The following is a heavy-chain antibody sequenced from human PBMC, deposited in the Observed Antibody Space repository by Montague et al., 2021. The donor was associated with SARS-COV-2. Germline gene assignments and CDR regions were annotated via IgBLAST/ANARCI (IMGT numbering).Heavy chain of an antibody. J-gene: IGHJ6*02. CDR3: ATDGDCSGGNCYSNPPRYFYYGMDV. Sequence: QSGAEVKKPGESLKISCKASGYRLNNHGISWVRQAPGQGLEWMGWISAYSGHTNYAQKFQGRVTLTTDPSTSTAYMEVRSLRSDDTAVYYCATDGDCSGGNCYSNPPRYFYYGMDVWGQGTTVTVSS. CDR2: ISAYSGHT. D-gene: IGHD2-15*01. CDR1: GYRLNNHG. V-gene: IGHV1-18*04.